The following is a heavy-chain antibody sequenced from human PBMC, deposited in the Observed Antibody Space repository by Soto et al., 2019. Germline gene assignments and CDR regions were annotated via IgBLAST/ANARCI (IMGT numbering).Heavy chain of an antibody. CDR1: GFIFSNAW. CDR3: TTDSYSTMLVVRFDH. Sequence: GGSLRLSCAASGFIFSNAWINWVRQAPGGGLEWVGRIKSKVNGATTDFAAPVKGRFAISRDDSRHIVYLQMNSLRIEDTAVYYCTTDSYSTMLVVRFDHWGHGPPVTVSS. CDR2: IKSKVNGATT. V-gene: IGHV3-15*07. D-gene: IGHD3-22*01. J-gene: IGHJ4*01.